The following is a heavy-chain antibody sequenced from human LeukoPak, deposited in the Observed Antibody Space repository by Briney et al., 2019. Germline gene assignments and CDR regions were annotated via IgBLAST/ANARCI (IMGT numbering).Heavy chain of an antibody. CDR3: ARDSSGWYXXFDP. J-gene: IGHJ5*02. V-gene: IGHV4-4*07. D-gene: IGHD6-19*01. CDR1: GGSFSGYY. CDR2: IYTSGST. Sequence: PSETLSLTCGVYGGSFSGYYWSWIRQPAGKGLEWIGRIYTSGSTNHNPSLKSRVTISVDTSKNQFSLKLSSVTAADTAVYYCARDSSGWYXXFDPXXQGXLVTV.